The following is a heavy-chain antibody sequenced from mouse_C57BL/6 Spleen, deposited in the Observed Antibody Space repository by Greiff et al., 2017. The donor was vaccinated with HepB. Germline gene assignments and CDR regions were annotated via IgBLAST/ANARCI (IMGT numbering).Heavy chain of an antibody. Sequence: QVQLQQSDAELVKPGASVKISCKVSGYTFTDHTIHWMKQRPEQGLEWIGYIYPRDGSTKYNEKFKGKATLTADKSSSTAYMQLISLTSEDSAVYFCERSNSSSYGYYAMDDWGQGTSVTVSS. CDR2: IYPRDGST. J-gene: IGHJ4*01. D-gene: IGHD3-2*02. CDR1: GYTFTDHT. CDR3: ERSNSSSYGYYAMDD. V-gene: IGHV1-78*01.